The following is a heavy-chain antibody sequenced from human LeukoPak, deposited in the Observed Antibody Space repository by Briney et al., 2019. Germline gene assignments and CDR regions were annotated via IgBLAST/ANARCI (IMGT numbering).Heavy chain of an antibody. D-gene: IGHD1-26*01. J-gene: IGHJ4*02. CDR3: AAPSGPTYYSPVDF. CDR2: IYYSGHT. Sequence: SETLSLTCTVSGAPITTSNHYWGWTRQTPGKTLEWIANIYYSGHTLYNPSLKSRALISVDTSSNQFSLGLTSVTAADTAVYYCAAPSGPTYYSPVDFWGQGTSVSVSS. CDR1: GAPITTSNHY. V-gene: IGHV4-39*01.